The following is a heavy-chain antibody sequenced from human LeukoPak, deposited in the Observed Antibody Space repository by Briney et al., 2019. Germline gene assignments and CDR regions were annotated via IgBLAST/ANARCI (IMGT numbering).Heavy chain of an antibody. CDR1: AFTVSSNF. J-gene: IGHJ3*01. CDR3: ANSRQRLVDDALDV. CDR2: IYAGGGT. Sequence: GGSLRLSCAASAFTVSSNFMTWVRQAPGKGLEWVSLIYAGGGTYYADSVQGRFSISRHLSKNTVDLQMNSLRAEDTAVYYCANSRQRLVDDALDVWGQGTMVTVSS. D-gene: IGHD6-13*01. V-gene: IGHV3-53*01.